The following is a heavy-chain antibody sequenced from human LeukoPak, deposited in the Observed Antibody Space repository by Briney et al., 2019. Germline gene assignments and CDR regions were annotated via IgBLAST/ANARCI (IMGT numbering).Heavy chain of an antibody. D-gene: IGHD3-10*01. J-gene: IGHJ4*02. CDR3: VRSITMVRGLRGFYFDY. CDR1: GGSISSSSYY. CDR2: IYYSGST. Sequence: RSSETLSLTCTVSGGSISSSSYYWGWIRQPPGKGLEWIGSIYYSGSTYYNPSLKSRVTISVDTSKNQFSLKLSSVTAADTAVYYCVRSITMVRGLRGFYFDYWGQGTLVTVSS. V-gene: IGHV4-39*07.